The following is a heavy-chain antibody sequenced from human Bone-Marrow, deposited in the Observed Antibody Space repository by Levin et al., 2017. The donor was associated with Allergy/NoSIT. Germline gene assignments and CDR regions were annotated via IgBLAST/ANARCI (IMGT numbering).Heavy chain of an antibody. V-gene: IGHV1-46*01. J-gene: IGHJ4*02. D-gene: IGHD4-17*01. CDR1: GYTFTTYY. CDR2: INPSGGTT. Sequence: GASVKVSCKASGYTFTTYYIHWVRQAPGQGLEWMGIINPSGGTTKYAQKFQGRVTMTRDTSTSTVYMELSSLISEDTAVYYCARSLTVNVDFWGQGTLVTVSA. CDR3: ARSLTVNVDF.